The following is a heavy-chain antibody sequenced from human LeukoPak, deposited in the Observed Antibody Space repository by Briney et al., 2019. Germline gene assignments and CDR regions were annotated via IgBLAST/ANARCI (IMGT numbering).Heavy chain of an antibody. CDR2: IYTSGST. D-gene: IGHD5-24*01. CDR3: ARARWLRTSHYYYYYMDV. J-gene: IGHJ6*03. V-gene: IGHV4-4*07. CDR1: GGSISSYY. Sequence: SETLSLTCTVSGGSISSYYWSWLRQPAGKGLEWIGRIYTSGSTNYNPSLKSRVTMSVDTSKNQFSLKLSSVTAADTAVYYCARARWLRTSHYYYYYMDVWGKGTTVTVSS.